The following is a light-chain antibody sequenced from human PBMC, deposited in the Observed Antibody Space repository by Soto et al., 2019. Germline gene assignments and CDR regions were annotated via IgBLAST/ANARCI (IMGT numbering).Light chain of an antibody. J-gene: IGLJ2*01. CDR3: AAWDDSLNGLV. CDR1: SSNIGSNT. CDR2: SNN. Sequence: QLVLTQPPSASGTPGQRVTISCSGSSSNIGSNTVNWYQQLPGTAPKLLIYSNNQRPSGVPDRFSGSKSGTSASLAISGLQSADEADYYCAAWDDSLNGLVFGGGTKLTVL. V-gene: IGLV1-44*01.